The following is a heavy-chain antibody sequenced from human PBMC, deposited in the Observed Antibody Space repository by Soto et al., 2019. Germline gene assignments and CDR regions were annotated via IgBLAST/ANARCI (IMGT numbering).Heavy chain of an antibody. D-gene: IGHD2-15*01. CDR1: GGSISSGDYY. Sequence: PSETLSLTCTVSGGSISSGDYYWSWIRQPPGKGLEWIGYIYYSGSTYYNPSLKSRVTISVDTSKNQFSLKLSSVTAADTAVYYCARDLGFCSGGSCYFYGMDVWGQGTTVTVSS. V-gene: IGHV4-30-4*02. CDR3: ARDLGFCSGGSCYFYGMDV. J-gene: IGHJ6*02. CDR2: IYYSGST.